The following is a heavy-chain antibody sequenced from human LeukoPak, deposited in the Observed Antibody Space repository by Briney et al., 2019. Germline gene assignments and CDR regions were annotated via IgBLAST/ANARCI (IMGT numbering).Heavy chain of an antibody. CDR2: INHSGRT. D-gene: IGHD3-3*01. Sequence: SETLSLTCAVYGGSFSGYYWNWIRQPPGKGLEWIGEINHSGRTNYNPSLKSRVTISVDTSKKQYSLKLSSVTAADTAVYYCARDSPVFGVVADHFGIWGQGTMVSVSS. CDR3: ARDSPVFGVVADHFGI. V-gene: IGHV4-34*01. J-gene: IGHJ3*02. CDR1: GGSFSGYY.